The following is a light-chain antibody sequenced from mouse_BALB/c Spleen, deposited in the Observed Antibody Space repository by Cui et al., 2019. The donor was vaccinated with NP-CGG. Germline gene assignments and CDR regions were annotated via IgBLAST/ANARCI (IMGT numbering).Light chain of an antibody. CDR1: TGTVTTSNY. J-gene: IGLJ1*01. CDR3: ALWYSNHWV. Sequence: QAVVTQEPAPTTPPGETVTLTCRSSTGTVTTSNYANWVQEKPDHLFTGLIGGTNNRTPGVPARFSGSLIGDKAALTITGAQTEDEAIYFCALWYSNHWVFGGGTKLTVL. CDR2: GTN. V-gene: IGLV1*01.